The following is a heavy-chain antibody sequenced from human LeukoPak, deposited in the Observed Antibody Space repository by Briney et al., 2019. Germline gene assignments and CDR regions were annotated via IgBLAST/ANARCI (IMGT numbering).Heavy chain of an antibody. CDR2: ISAYNGNT. V-gene: IGHV1-18*01. J-gene: IGHJ5*02. CDR1: GYTFTSYG. Sequence: VASVKVSCKASGYTFTSYGISWVRQAPGQGLEWMGWISAYNGNTNYAQKLQGRVTMTTDTSTSTAYMELRSLRSDDTAVYYCARESGVGDYVLNWFDPWGQGTLVTVSS. CDR3: ARESGVGDYVLNWFDP. D-gene: IGHD4-17*01.